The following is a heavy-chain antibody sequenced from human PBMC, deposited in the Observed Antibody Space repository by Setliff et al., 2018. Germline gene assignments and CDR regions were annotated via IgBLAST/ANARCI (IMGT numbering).Heavy chain of an antibody. D-gene: IGHD3-3*01. CDR1: GGSIRSYY. CDR3: SRRNNFWTGYYFDY. J-gene: IGHJ4*02. CDR2: IYYSGST. V-gene: IGHV4-59*08. Sequence: LSLTCTVSGGSIRSYYWGWIRQSPGKGPEWIGYIYYSGSTNYNPSLKSRVTISVDTSKNQFSLNLSSLTAADTAVYYCSRRNNFWTGYYFDYWGQGTLVTVSS.